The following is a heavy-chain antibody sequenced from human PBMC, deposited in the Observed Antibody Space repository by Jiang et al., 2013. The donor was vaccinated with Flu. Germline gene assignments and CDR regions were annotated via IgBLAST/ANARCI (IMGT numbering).Heavy chain of an antibody. Sequence: KPTQTLTLTCSFSGFSLNTSGMGVNWIRQPPGKALEWLALIYWDDDKRYAPSLKTRLTITKDTSKNQVVLSMTNMDPGDTGTYYCAGGSPQDYWGQGILVTVSS. CDR1: GFSLNTSGMG. J-gene: IGHJ4*02. V-gene: IGHV2-5*05. CDR3: AGGSPQDY. CDR2: IYWDDDK.